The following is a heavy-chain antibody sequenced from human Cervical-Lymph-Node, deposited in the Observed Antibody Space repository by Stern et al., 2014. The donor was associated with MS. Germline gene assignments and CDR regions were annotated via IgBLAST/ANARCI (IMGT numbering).Heavy chain of an antibody. D-gene: IGHD2-8*01. CDR1: GYTFTTYG. J-gene: IGHJ4*02. CDR2: ISADSGNT. V-gene: IGHV1-18*01. Sequence: QVQLGQSGTEVKKPGASVLVSCKASGYTFTTYGITWVRQAPGQGLEWMGWISADSGNTKYAQKFPDRVTMTRDTTTGTAYMEVRSRRSGDTAVYYWARDKMHAFDYWGQGTQVTAPS. CDR3: ARDKMHAFDY.